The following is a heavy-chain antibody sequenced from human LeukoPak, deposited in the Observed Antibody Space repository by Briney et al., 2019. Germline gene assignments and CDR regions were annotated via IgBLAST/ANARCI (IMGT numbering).Heavy chain of an antibody. CDR3: ARFRNWGFAFGDY. J-gene: IGHJ4*02. V-gene: IGHV1-2*02. CDR1: GYTFIGYY. D-gene: IGHD7-27*01. Sequence: ASVKVSCKASGYTFIGYYMHWVRQAPGQGLEWMGWLNPNSGVTNYAQKFQDRVTMTRDTSISTAYMELSRLTSDDAAVYYCARFRNWGFAFGDYWGQGTLVTVSS. CDR2: LNPNSGVT.